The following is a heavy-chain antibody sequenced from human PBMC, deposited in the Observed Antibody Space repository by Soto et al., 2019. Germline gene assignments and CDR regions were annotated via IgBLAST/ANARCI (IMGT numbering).Heavy chain of an antibody. Sequence: EVLLVESGGGLVQPGGSLRLSCAASGFTFSDHYMDWVRQAPGKGLEWVGRSRNKANSYTTEYAASVKGRLTVSRDDSQHLLYLQMNSLKTEDTAVYYCVRAQPGTLFDDWGQGTLVTVSS. CDR3: VRAQPGTLFDD. CDR1: GFTFSDHY. CDR2: SRNKANSYTT. J-gene: IGHJ4*02. D-gene: IGHD1-1*01. V-gene: IGHV3-72*01.